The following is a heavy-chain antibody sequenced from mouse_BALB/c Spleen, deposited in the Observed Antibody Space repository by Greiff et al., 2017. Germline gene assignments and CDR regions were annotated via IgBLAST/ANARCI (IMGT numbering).Heavy chain of an antibody. Sequence: VQLQQSAAELARPGASVKMSCKASGYTFTSYTMHWVKQRPGQGLEWIGYINPSSGYTEYNQKFKDKTTLTADKSSSTAYMQLSSLTSEDSAVYYCARPRYGDYAMDYWGQGTSVTVSS. CDR1: GYTFTSYT. CDR2: INPSSGYT. CDR3: ARPRYGDYAMDY. D-gene: IGHD2-14*01. V-gene: IGHV1-4*02. J-gene: IGHJ4*01.